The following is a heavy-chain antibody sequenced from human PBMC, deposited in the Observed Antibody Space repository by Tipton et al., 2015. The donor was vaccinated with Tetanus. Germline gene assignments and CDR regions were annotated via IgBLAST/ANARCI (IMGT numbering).Heavy chain of an antibody. CDR2: IKQDGSDK. V-gene: IGHV3-7*01. CDR1: GFTFSNYW. CDR3: TRRGEARANWFDS. Sequence: GSLRLSCAASGFTFSNYWMSWVRQAPRRGLEWVASIKQDGSDKNYVDSVKGRFTISRDNAKNSLYLQMSSPRAEDTAVYYCTRRGEARANWFDSWGQGTLVTVSS. J-gene: IGHJ5*01. D-gene: IGHD2-21*01.